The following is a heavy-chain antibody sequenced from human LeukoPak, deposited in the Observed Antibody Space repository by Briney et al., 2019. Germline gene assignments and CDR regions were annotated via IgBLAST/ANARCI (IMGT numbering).Heavy chain of an antibody. CDR2: IYTSGST. J-gene: IGHJ2*01. D-gene: IGHD6-13*01. V-gene: IGHV4-61*02. CDR1: GGSISRGSYY. CDR3: ARESSSWSPIPPSYWYFDL. Sequence: SQTLSLTCTISGGSISRGSYYWSWIRQPAGKGLEWIGRIYTSGSTNYNPSLKSRVTISVDTSKNQFSLKLSSVTAADTAVYYCARESSSWSPIPPSYWYFDLWGRGTLVTVSS.